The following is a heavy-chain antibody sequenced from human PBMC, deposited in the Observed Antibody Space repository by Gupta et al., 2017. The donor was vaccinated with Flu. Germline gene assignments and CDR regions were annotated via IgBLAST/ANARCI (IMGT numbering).Heavy chain of an antibody. Sequence: QVQLQESGPGLVRPSETLSLTCTVSSGSLSHLFWSWIRQPAGGGLEWLGRISSAGGTRYNPSLQSRLSLSIDGSKNQFSLKLNSVTAADTAVYYCARGYSLGWSGQIDAFDYWGPGTMITV. D-gene: IGHD5-12*01. V-gene: IGHV4-4*07. J-gene: IGHJ3*01. CDR1: SGSLSHLF. CDR2: ISSAGGT. CDR3: ARGYSLGWSGQIDAFDY.